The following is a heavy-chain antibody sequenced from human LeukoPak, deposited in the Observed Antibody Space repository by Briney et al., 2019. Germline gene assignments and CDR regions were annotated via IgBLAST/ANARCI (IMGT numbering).Heavy chain of an antibody. V-gene: IGHV1-2*02. D-gene: IGHD2-21*02. Sequence: ASVKVSCKASGYTFTGYYMHWVRQAPGQGLEWMGWINPNSGGTNYAKKFQGRVTMTRDTSISTAYMELSRLRSDGTAGYYCAFLGSRGGYFAVVFDFGGKGKMVTV. CDR1: GYTFTGYY. CDR2: INPNSGGT. CDR3: AFLGSRGGYFAVVFDF. J-gene: IGHJ3*01.